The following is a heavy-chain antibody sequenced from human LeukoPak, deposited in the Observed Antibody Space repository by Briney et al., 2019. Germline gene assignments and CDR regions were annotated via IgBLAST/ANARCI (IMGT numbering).Heavy chain of an antibody. CDR1: GGSNSTGDYY. V-gene: IGHV4-30-4*08. CDR2: IFYTGST. Sequence: SETLSLTCSVSGGSNSTGDYYWSWIRQPPGKGLEWIGYIFYTGSTYYNPSLKSRVTISVDTSKNQFSLKLSSVTAADTAVYYCARGDFAYYFDSWGQGTLVTVSS. CDR3: ARGDFAYYFDS. J-gene: IGHJ4*02.